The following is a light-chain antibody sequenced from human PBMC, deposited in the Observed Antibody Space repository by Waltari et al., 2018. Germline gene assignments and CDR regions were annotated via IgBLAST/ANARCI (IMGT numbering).Light chain of an antibody. Sequence: TQITQSPSAWSASVGDRVTITCRASQSISNWLAWYQQKPGKAPILLIYKASILKSGVPSRFSGSGSGTQFTLTISSLQPGDFATYYCQQYNTYSSFGQGTKLEIK. J-gene: IGKJ2*01. CDR2: KAS. V-gene: IGKV1-5*03. CDR1: QSISNW. CDR3: QQYNTYSS.